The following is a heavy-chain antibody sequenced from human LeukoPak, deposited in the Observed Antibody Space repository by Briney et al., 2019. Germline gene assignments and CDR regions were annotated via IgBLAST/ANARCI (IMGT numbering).Heavy chain of an antibody. Sequence: SETLSLTCSVSGGSISSSSDYWGWIRQPPGKGLEWIVSSSYSGSTYYNPSLKSRVTISVDTSKNQFSLKLSSVTAADTAVYYCARVLGDYFDYWGQGTLVTVSS. CDR2: SSYSGST. CDR3: ARVLGDYFDY. D-gene: IGHD3-16*01. CDR1: GGSISSSSDY. V-gene: IGHV4-39*07. J-gene: IGHJ4*02.